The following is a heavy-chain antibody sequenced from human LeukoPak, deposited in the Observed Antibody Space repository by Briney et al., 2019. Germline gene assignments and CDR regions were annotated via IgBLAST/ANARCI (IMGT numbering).Heavy chain of an antibody. D-gene: IGHD3-10*01. Sequence: PGGSLRLSCAASGFTFSSYEMHWVRQAPGKGLEWVSYISSSGSTIYYADSVKGRFTISRDNAKNTLYLQMNSLRAGDTALYYCARARFPAFDIWGQGTMVTVSS. CDR3: ARARFPAFDI. J-gene: IGHJ3*02. V-gene: IGHV3-48*03. CDR1: GFTFSSYE. CDR2: ISSSGSTI.